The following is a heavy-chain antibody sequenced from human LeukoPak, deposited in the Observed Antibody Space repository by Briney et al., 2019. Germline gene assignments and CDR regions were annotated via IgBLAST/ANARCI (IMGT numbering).Heavy chain of an antibody. CDR3: ARHTPYYVSVRNTADAFDI. CDR2: IYYTGST. Sequence: PETLSLTCTVSGGSISSYYWSWIRQPPGKGLEWIGYIYYTGSTKYNPSLKSRVTISVDTSNNQFSLKLSSVTAADTAVYYCARHTPYYVSVRNTADAFDIWGQGTMVTVSS. J-gene: IGHJ3*02. CDR1: GGSISSYY. D-gene: IGHD3-10*02. V-gene: IGHV4-59*08.